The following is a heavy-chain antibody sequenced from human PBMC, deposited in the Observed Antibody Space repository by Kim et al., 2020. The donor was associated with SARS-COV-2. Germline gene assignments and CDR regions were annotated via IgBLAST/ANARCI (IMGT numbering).Heavy chain of an antibody. V-gene: IGHV3-72*01. D-gene: IGHD3-16*01. Sequence: GGSLRLSCAASGFTFSDHYMDWVRQAPGKGLEWVGRTRNKANSYTTEYAASVKGRFTISRDDSKNSLYLQMNSLKTEDTAVYYCARALGWGSRYDYWGQGTLVTVSS. CDR3: ARALGWGSRYDY. CDR1: GFTFSDHY. J-gene: IGHJ4*02. CDR2: TRNKANSYTT.